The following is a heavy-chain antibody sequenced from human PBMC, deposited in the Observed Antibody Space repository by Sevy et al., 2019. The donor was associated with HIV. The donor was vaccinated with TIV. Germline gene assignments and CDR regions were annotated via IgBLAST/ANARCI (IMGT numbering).Heavy chain of an antibody. D-gene: IGHD3-3*01. Sequence: ASVKVSCKAAGYSFTNFDINWVRQATGQGLEWMGWMNPNNGNTHYAQKFQGRVTMTRSSSANTAYMELSSLTSEDTAIYYCARARLDYEFWSGSYFSRARDGYKYYAMDVWGQGTTVTVSS. CDR1: GYSFTNFD. CDR2: MNPNNGNT. CDR3: ARARLDYEFWSGSYFSRARDGYKYYAMDV. J-gene: IGHJ6*02. V-gene: IGHV1-8*01.